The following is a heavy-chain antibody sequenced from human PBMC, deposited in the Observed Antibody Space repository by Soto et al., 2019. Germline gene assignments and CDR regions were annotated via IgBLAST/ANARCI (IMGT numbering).Heavy chain of an antibody. CDR1: GGSISSGGYY. V-gene: IGHV4-31*02. J-gene: IGHJ5*02. Sequence: SETLSLTCTVSGGSISSGGYYWSWIRQHPGKGLEWIGYIYYSGSTYYNPSLKSRVTISVDTSKNQFSLKLSSVTAADTAVYYCARFTYYYASSGYKGGWFDPWGQGTLVTVSS. CDR2: IYYSGST. D-gene: IGHD3-22*01. CDR3: ARFTYYYASSGYKGGWFDP.